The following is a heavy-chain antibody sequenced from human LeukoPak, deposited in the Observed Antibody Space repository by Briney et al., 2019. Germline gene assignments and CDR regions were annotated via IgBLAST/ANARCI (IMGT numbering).Heavy chain of an antibody. V-gene: IGHV4-59*11. CDR1: GGSISSHY. CDR2: IYYSGST. Sequence: PSETLSLTCTVSGGSISSHYWSWIRQPPGKGLEWIGYIYYSGSTNYNPSLKSRVTISVDTSKNQFSLKLSSVTAADTAVYYCARGRSGGWNVEIGFDYWGQGTLVTVSS. D-gene: IGHD6-19*01. J-gene: IGHJ4*02. CDR3: ARGRSGGWNVEIGFDY.